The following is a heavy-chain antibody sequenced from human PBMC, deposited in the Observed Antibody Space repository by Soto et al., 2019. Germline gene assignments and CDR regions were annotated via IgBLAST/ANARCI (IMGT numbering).Heavy chain of an antibody. V-gene: IGHV3-23*01. Sequence: EVQLLESGGGLVQPGGSLRLSCAASGFTFSSYAMSWVRQAPGKGLEWVSAISGSGGSTYYADSAKGRFTISRDNSKNTLYLQMNSLRAEDTAVYYCARSDYSYDRALTDYWGQGTLVTVSS. CDR3: ARSDYSYDRALTDY. CDR2: ISGSGGST. CDR1: GFTFSSYA. J-gene: IGHJ4*02. D-gene: IGHD5-18*01.